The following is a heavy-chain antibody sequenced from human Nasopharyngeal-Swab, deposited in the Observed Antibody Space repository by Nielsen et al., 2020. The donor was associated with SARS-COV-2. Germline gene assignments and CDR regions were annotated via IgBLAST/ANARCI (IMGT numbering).Heavy chain of an antibody. J-gene: IGHJ5*02. Sequence: WIRQPPGKGLEWIGYIYSSGNTDYNPSLKSRIIISVDTSENQFSLKLSSVTAADTAVYYCARTFPFCSSTNCPNWFDPWGQGTLVTVSS. CDR3: ARTFPFCSSTNCPNWFDP. V-gene: IGHV4-31*02. CDR2: IYSSGNT. D-gene: IGHD2-2*01.